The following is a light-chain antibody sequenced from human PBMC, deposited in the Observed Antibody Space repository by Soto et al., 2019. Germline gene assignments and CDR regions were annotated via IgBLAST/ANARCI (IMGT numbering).Light chain of an antibody. CDR3: QQRSNWPMYT. Sequence: EIALTQSPATLSLSPGERATLSCRASKSVSSYLAWYQQKPGQAPRLLIYDASNRATGIPARFSGSGSGTDFTLTISSLEPEDFAVYYCQQRSNWPMYTFGQGTKLEIK. CDR1: KSVSSY. CDR2: DAS. V-gene: IGKV3-11*01. J-gene: IGKJ2*01.